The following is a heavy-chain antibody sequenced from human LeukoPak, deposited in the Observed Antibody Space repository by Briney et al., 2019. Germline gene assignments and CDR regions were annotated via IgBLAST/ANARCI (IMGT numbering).Heavy chain of an antibody. D-gene: IGHD5-24*01. CDR2: IASSGSTI. CDR1: GFTVINNY. V-gene: IGHV3-11*04. CDR3: ARQRRWGFDY. J-gene: IGHJ4*02. Sequence: GGSLRLSCAASGFTVINNYMTWVRQAPGKGLEWVSYIASSGSTIYYADSVKGRFTISRDNAKNSLYLQVNSLRVEDTAVYYCARQRRWGFDYWGQGTLVTVSS.